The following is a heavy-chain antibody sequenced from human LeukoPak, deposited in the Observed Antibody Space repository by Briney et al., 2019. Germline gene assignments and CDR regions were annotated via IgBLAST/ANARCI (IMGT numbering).Heavy chain of an antibody. CDR2: IDPSGGST. CDR3: ARDFYGPYYYYGMDV. CDR1: GYSFTRYY. D-gene: IGHD2/OR15-2a*01. J-gene: IGHJ6*02. Sequence: ASVKVSFKASGYSFTRYYLHWVRQAPGQGLEWMGIIDPSGGSTSYAQKFQGRVTMTRDTSISTAYMELSRLRSDDTAVYYCARDFYGPYYYYGMDVWGQGTTVTVSS. V-gene: IGHV1-46*01.